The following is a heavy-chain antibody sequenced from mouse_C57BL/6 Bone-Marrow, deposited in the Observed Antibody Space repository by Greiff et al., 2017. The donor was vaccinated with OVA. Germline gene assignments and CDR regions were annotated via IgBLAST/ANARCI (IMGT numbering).Heavy chain of an antibody. CDR1: GYTFTSYW. CDR2: IHPNSGST. D-gene: IGHD1-1*01. V-gene: IGHV1-64*01. J-gene: IGHJ4*01. Sequence: VQLQQPGAELVKPGASVKLSCKASGYTFTSYWMHWVKQRPGQGLEWIGMIHPNSGSTNYNEKFKSKATLTVDKSSSTAYMQLSSLTSEDSAVYYCARSLLLRSPSGAMYYWGQGTSVTVSS. CDR3: ARSLLLRSPSGAMYY.